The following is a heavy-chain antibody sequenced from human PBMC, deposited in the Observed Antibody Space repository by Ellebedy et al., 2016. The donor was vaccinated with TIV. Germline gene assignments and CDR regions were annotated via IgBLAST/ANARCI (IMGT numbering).Heavy chain of an antibody. CDR2: ISGNGRST. Sequence: GESLKISXAASGFTFSNYAMTWVRQTPGKGLEWVSGISGNGRSTYYAGSVRGRFTISRDNAKNTLHLQMNSLRVDDTAVYYCAKDHEQLLVPNWFDPWGKGTLVTVSS. CDR3: AKDHEQLLVPNWFDP. V-gene: IGHV3-23*01. J-gene: IGHJ5*02. D-gene: IGHD1-26*01. CDR1: GFTFSNYA.